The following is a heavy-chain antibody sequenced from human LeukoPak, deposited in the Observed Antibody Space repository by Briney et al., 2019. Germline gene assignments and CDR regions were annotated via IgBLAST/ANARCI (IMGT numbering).Heavy chain of an antibody. CDR2: ISGGGFNT. CDR1: GLTFSAYA. Sequence: GGSLRLSCATSGLTFSAYAMNWVRQAPGKGLEWVSAISGGGFNTYYADSVQGRFTISRGNSKNTLYLQMNSLRAEDTAVYYCAKGLRSSSGYYYYGMDVWGQGTTVTVSS. J-gene: IGHJ6*02. CDR3: AKGLRSSSGYYYYGMDV. V-gene: IGHV3-23*01. D-gene: IGHD6-6*01.